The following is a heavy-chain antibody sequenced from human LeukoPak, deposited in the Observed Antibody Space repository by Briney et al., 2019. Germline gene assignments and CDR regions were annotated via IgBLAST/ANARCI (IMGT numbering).Heavy chain of an antibody. CDR2: IYPGDYDT. Sequence: GESLKISCQGSGYRFTSYWIAWVRQMPGKGLEWLGIIYPGDYDTRYSPSFQGQVTISADKSISTAYLQWSSLKASDTAMYYCARRRAEYSSSYYFDYWGQGTLVTVSS. V-gene: IGHV5-51*01. CDR3: ARRRAEYSSSYYFDY. J-gene: IGHJ4*02. CDR1: GYRFTSYW. D-gene: IGHD6-6*01.